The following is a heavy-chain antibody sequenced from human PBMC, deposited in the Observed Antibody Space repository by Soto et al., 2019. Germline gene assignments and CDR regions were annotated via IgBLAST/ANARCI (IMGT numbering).Heavy chain of an antibody. V-gene: IGHV1-69*01. CDR1: GGTFSDHA. J-gene: IGHJ6*02. CDR3: ARDFQVNYFDNTYHYYAMDV. CDR2: INPFFKGT. D-gene: IGHD3-9*01. Sequence: QVQLVQSGTEVKMPGSSVKVSCKAFGGTFSDHAVSWVRQAPGQGLEWMGVINPFFKGTKYAQKFQGRLTITADDSTSTAYMDLYSLISEDTAVYYCARDFQVNYFDNTYHYYAMDVWGQGTTVIVSS.